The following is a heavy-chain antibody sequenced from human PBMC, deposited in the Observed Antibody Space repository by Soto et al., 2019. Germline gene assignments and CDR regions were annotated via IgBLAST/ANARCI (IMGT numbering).Heavy chain of an antibody. V-gene: IGHV3-30*18. Sequence: TGGSLRLSCAASGFTFSSYGMHWVRQAPGKGLEWVAVISYDGSNKYYADSVKGRFTISRDNSKNTLYLQMNSLRAEDTAVYYCAKVALETQYDFWSGYYLWEYYFDYWGQGT. CDR3: AKVALETQYDFWSGYYLWEYYFDY. D-gene: IGHD3-3*01. CDR1: GFTFSSYG. CDR2: ISYDGSNK. J-gene: IGHJ4*02.